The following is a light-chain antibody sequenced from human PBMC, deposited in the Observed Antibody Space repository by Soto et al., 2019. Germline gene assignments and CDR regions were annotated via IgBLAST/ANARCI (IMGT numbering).Light chain of an antibody. CDR1: SSDVGGYNY. J-gene: IGLJ1*01. V-gene: IGLV2-14*01. Sequence: QSALTQPASVSRSPGQSITISCTGTSSDVGGYNYVSWYQQNPGKAPKLMIYDGNNRPSGVSYRFSGSKSGNTASLTISGLQAEDEADYYCSSYTSSSTRVFGTGTKLTVL. CDR2: DGN. CDR3: SSYTSSSTRV.